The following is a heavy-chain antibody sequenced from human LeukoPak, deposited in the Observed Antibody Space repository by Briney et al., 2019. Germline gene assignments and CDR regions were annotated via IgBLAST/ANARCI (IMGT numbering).Heavy chain of an antibody. CDR3: ARDPVPGPDYYYYYGMDV. Sequence: GGSLRLSCAASGFTFSSYWMSWVRQAPGKGLEWVANIKQDGSEKYYVDSVKGRFTISRDNAKNSLYLQTNSLRAEDTAVYYCARDPVPGPDYYYYYGMDVWGQGTTVTVSS. CDR1: GFTFSSYW. V-gene: IGHV3-7*01. J-gene: IGHJ6*02. CDR2: IKQDGSEK.